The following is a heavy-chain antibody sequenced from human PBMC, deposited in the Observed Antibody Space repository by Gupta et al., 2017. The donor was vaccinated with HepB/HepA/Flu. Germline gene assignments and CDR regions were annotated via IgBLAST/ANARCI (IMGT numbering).Heavy chain of an antibody. Sequence: EGELVESGGGPVQPGGALKLSCAVSGFSLSGYSMHWVRQAPGKGLEWVGRIRSRADSYATAYAASVNGRFTISRFDAKNTAYLQMDSLKSEDTAVYYCTRRSNYYMDVWGKGTTVTVSS. CDR1: GFSLSGYS. J-gene: IGHJ6*03. CDR3: TRRSNYYMDV. D-gene: IGHD3-10*01. CDR2: IRSRADSYAT. V-gene: IGHV3-73*02.